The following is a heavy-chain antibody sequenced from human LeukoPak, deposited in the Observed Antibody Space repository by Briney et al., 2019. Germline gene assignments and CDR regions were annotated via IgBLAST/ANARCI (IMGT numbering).Heavy chain of an antibody. CDR2: ISGSGGST. Sequence: GGSLRLSCAASGFPFSSYWMTWVRQAPGKGLEWVSAISGSGGSTYYADSVKGRFTISRDNSKNTLYLQMNSLRAEDTAVYYCAKDLVRIPYYYDSSGPAYWGQGTLVTVSS. J-gene: IGHJ4*02. V-gene: IGHV3-23*01. D-gene: IGHD3-22*01. CDR1: GFPFSSYW. CDR3: AKDLVRIPYYYDSSGPAY.